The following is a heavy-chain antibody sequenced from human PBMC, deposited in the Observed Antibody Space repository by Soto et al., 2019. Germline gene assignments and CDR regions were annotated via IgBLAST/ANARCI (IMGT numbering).Heavy chain of an antibody. D-gene: IGHD1-26*01. CDR2: INPIFGTP. CDR1: GGTFSSYA. J-gene: IGHJ4*02. V-gene: IGHV1-69*01. CDR3: ARVGGVGAPPGADY. Sequence: QVQLVQSGAEVQRPGSSVKVSCKASGGTFSSYAISWVRQAPGQGLEWMGGINPIFGTPHYAQALQDRVTITADESTRTAYMELSSLTSEDTAVYFCARVGGVGAPPGADYWGQGTLVTVSS.